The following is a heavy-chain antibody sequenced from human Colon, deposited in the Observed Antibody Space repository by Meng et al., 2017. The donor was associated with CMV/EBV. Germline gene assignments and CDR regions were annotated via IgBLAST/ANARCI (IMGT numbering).Heavy chain of an antibody. V-gene: IGHV3-53*01. Sequence: SLRLSCAASGFSVSNNYMIWVRQAPGKGLEWVSLIYSGGSTSYADSVRGRFTISRDNSKNTVYLQMNSLRVEDTAVYYCERVVAGHWGQGTLVTVSS. CDR3: ERVVAGH. CDR2: IYSGGST. CDR1: GFSVSNNY. D-gene: IGHD2-21*01. J-gene: IGHJ4*02.